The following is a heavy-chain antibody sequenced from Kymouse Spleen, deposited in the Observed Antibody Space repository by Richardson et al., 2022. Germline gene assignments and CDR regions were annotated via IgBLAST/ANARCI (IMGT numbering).Heavy chain of an antibody. CDR3: ARGWIQLWSLFDY. CDR2: INHSGST. CDR1: GGSFSGYY. D-gene: IGHD5-18,IGHD5-18*01. J-gene: IGHJ4*02. Sequence: QVQLQQWGAGLLKPSETLSLTCAVYGGSFSGYYWSWIRQPPGKGLEWIGEINHSGSTNYNPSLKSRVTISVDTSKNQFSLKLSSVTAADTAVYYCARGWIQLWSLFDYWGQGTLVTVSS. V-gene: IGHV4-34*01.